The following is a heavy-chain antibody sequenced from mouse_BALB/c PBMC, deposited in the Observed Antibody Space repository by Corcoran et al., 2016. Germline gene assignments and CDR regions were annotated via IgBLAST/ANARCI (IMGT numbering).Heavy chain of an antibody. D-gene: IGHD2-1*01. Sequence: EVQLQQSGAELVKPGASVKLSCTASGFNIKDTYMHWVKQRPEQGLEWIGRIDPANGNTKYDPKFQGKATITADTSSNTAYLQLSSLTSEDTAVYYCARWDYYGGYAMDYWGQGTSVTVSS. J-gene: IGHJ4*01. V-gene: IGHV14-3*02. CDR3: ARWDYYGGYAMDY. CDR1: GFNIKDTY. CDR2: IDPANGNT.